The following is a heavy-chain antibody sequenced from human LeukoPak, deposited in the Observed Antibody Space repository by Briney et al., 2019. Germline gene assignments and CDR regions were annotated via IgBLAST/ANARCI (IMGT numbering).Heavy chain of an antibody. Sequence: SVKVSCKASGGPFSSHTITWVRQAPGQGLEWMGGIIPLFGTPNYAQTFQGRVTITADESTSTAYLEVSSLRSEDTAVYYCARSSVVVTSLTGEGGYYFDYWGQGTLVTVSS. V-gene: IGHV1-69*13. D-gene: IGHD2-21*02. CDR2: IIPLFGTP. CDR3: ARSSVVVTSLTGEGGYYFDY. CDR1: GGPFSSHT. J-gene: IGHJ4*02.